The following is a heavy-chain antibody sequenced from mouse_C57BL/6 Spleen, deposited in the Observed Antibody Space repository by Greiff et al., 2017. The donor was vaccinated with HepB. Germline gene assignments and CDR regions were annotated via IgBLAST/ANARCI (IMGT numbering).Heavy chain of an antibody. V-gene: IGHV5-6*01. D-gene: IGHD2-12*01. CDR1: GFTFSSYG. CDR3: ARQGDSYYSHYFDY. CDR2: ISSGGSYT. Sequence: EVQLQESGGDLVKPGGSLKLSCAASGFTFSSYGMSWVRQTPDKRLEWVATISSGGSYTYYPDSVKGRFTISRDNAKNTLYLQMSSLKSEDTAMYYCARQGDSYYSHYFDYWGQGTTLTVSS. J-gene: IGHJ2*01.